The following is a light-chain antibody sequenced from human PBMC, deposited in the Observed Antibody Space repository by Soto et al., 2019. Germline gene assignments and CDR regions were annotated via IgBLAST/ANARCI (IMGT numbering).Light chain of an antibody. Sequence: QSALTQPPSASGTPGQSVTISCSGGSSNIGSNTVNWYQQLSGAAPKLVIHNNDQRPSGVPDRFSGSKSDTSASLAISGLQSADEADYYCAAWDDTLTAVLFGGGTKLTVL. J-gene: IGLJ3*02. V-gene: IGLV1-44*01. CDR3: AAWDDTLTAVL. CDR1: SSNIGSNT. CDR2: NND.